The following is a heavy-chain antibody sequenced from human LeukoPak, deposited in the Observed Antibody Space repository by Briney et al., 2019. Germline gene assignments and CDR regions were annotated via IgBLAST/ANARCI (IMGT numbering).Heavy chain of an antibody. J-gene: IGHJ3*02. CDR3: ARHMSVTYDAFDI. D-gene: IGHD2-21*02. Sequence: PSETLSLTCTVSGGSISSYYWGWIRQPPGKGLEWIGSLYYSGSTYYNPSLKSRVTMSVDTSKNQFFLKLSSVTAADTAVYYCARHMSVTYDAFDIWGQGTMVTVSS. CDR2: LYYSGST. CDR1: GGSISSYY. V-gene: IGHV4-39*01.